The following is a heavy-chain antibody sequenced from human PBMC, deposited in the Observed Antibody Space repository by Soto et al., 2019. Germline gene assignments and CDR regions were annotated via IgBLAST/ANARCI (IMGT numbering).Heavy chain of an antibody. CDR1: GYTLTELS. V-gene: IGHV1-24*01. CDR3: AAGEGLYYYDSSGYLDY. Sequence: ASVKVSCKVSGYTLTELSMHWVRQAPGKGLEWMGGFDPEDGETIYAQKFQGRVTMTEDTSTDTAYMELSSLRSEDTAVYYCAAGEGLYYYDSSGYLDYWGQGTLVTVSS. CDR2: FDPEDGET. J-gene: IGHJ4*02. D-gene: IGHD3-22*01.